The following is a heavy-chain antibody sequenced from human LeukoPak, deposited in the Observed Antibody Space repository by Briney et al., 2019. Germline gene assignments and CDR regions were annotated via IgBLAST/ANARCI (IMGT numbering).Heavy chain of an antibody. CDR2: IIPIFGTP. J-gene: IGHJ4*02. CDR1: GGTFSSYA. CDR3: AKDPWELLESTDFDY. Sequence: SVKVSCKASGGTFSSYAISWVRQAPGQGLEWMGMIIPIFGTPNYAQRFQGRVKITADELTITAYMELTSLRSEDTAVYYCAKDPWELLESTDFDYWGQGTLVTVSS. V-gene: IGHV1-69*13. D-gene: IGHD1-26*01.